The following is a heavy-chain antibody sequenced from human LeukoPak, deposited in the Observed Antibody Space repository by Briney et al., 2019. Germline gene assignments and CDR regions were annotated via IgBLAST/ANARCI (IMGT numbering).Heavy chain of an antibody. Sequence: PGGSLRLSCAASGFAFSSYGMHWVRQAPGKGLEWVAFIRYDGSNKYYADSVKGRFTISRDNSKNTLYLQMNSLRAEDTAVYYCAREIVGYYPAYWGQGTLVTVSS. CDR1: GFAFSSYG. CDR3: AREIVGYYPAY. V-gene: IGHV3-30*02. CDR2: IRYDGSNK. D-gene: IGHD3-22*01. J-gene: IGHJ4*02.